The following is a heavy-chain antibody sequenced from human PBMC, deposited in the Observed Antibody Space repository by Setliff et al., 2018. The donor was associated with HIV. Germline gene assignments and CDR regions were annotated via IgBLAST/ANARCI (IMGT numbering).Heavy chain of an antibody. CDR1: GFTFSDYY. V-gene: IGHV3-11*04. D-gene: IGHD3-10*01. CDR2: ISSSGHMV. Sequence: LSLSCAASGFTFSDYYMSWIRQAPGKGLEWISYISSSGHMVKYADSVEGRFTISRDNAKNSLYLQINSLRAEDTAMYYCARETGSGSFYVYWGQGTQVTVSS. CDR3: ARETGSGSFYVY. J-gene: IGHJ4*02.